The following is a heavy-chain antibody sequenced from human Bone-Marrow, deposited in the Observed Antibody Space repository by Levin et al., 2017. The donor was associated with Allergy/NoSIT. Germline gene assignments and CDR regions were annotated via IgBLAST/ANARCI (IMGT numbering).Heavy chain of an antibody. Sequence: SSETLSLTCSVSGASISSFYWSWIRQPPGKELEWIGYIYYSGNTNYNPSLKSRVTLSIDTSKNQFSLKLSSVTAADTAVYYCARHETFYYGSGSFSSGMDVWGQGTTVTVSS. CDR3: ARHETFYYGSGSFSSGMDV. J-gene: IGHJ6*02. CDR2: IYYSGNT. CDR1: GASISSFY. D-gene: IGHD3-10*01. V-gene: IGHV4-59*08.